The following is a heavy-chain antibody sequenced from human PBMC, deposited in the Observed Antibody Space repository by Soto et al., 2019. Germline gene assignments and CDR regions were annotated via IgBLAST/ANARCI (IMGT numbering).Heavy chain of an antibody. CDR2: ITSEGDRT. Sequence: PGGALRLSCSVSGFTFSNYAMRWVRQAPGKGLEYVSGITSEGDRTWHADSVKDRFTISRDNSKNTLFLQMSSLRVEDTAIYFCVKGNQLLRYYFEFWGPGTLVTVSS. CDR1: GFTFSNYA. CDR3: VKGNQLLRYYFEF. V-gene: IGHV3-64D*06. J-gene: IGHJ4*01. D-gene: IGHD2-15*01.